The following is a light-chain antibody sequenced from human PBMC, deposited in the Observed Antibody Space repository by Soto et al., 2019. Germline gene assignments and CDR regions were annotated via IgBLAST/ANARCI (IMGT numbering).Light chain of an antibody. J-gene: IGKJ4*01. CDR1: QSISSK. CDR2: GAS. Sequence: IVMTQSPATLSVSPGERATLSCRASQSISSKLAWYQQKPGHAPRLLIYGASTRATGIPVRFSGSGSGTEFTLTITSLQSEDFAVYYCQEYNNWRPITFG. CDR3: QEYNNWRPIT. V-gene: IGKV3-15*01.